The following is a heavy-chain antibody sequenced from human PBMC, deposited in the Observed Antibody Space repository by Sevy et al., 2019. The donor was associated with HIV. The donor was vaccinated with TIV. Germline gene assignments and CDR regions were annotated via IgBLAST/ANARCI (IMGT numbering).Heavy chain of an antibody. CDR3: ARERRGYGGNYYMDV. J-gene: IGHJ6*03. CDR1: GFTFSSYD. V-gene: IGHV3-13*05. CDR2: IGTAGDP. Sequence: GGSLRLSCAASGFTFSSYDMHWVRQATGKGLEWVSAIGTAGDPYYPGSVKGRFTISRENAKNSLYLQMNSRRAGDTAVYYCARERRGYGGNYYMDVWGKGTTVTVSS. D-gene: IGHD3-10*01.